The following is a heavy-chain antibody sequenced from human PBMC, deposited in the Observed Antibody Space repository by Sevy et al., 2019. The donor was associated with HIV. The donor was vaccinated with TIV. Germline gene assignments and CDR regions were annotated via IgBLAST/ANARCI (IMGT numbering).Heavy chain of an antibody. Sequence: SETLSLTCTVSGGSISAKNYFWGWIRQPPGKRLEWIGSIYHTGSTYHSPSLQSRVGIAVDTSKKLFSVKLSSVTAADTAVYFCARHAFKHGYRPSYFDSWSHGTLVTVSS. D-gene: IGHD5-18*01. J-gene: IGHJ4*01. V-gene: IGHV4-39*01. CDR1: GGSISAKNYF. CDR2: IYHTGST. CDR3: ARHAFKHGYRPSYFDS.